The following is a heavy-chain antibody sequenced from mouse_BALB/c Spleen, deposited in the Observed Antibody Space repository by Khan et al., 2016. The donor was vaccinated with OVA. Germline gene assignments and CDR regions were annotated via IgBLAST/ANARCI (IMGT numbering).Heavy chain of an antibody. CDR2: IWSDGTT. V-gene: IGHV2-6*02. Sequence: QVQLKESGPGLVAPSQSLSITCTVSGFSLTDFGVHWVRQPPGKGLEWLVLIWSDGTTTYNSALKSRLSISKDTYKSQVFLKMNSLQTDDTAMYYCARNSYPYAMDYWGQGTSVTVSS. CDR3: ARNSYPYAMDY. CDR1: GFSLTDFG. J-gene: IGHJ4*01.